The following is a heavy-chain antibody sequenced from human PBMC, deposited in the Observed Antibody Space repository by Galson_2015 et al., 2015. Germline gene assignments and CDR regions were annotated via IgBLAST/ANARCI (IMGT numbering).Heavy chain of an antibody. Sequence: SLRLSCAASGFIFSGYGMHWVRQAPGKGLEWVAVIWYDGSEKYYGDSVKGRFTISRDNSKNTLYLQMNSLRVEDTAVYYCARGPSGSGDAFDIWGQGTMVTVSS. J-gene: IGHJ3*02. CDR2: IWYDGSEK. V-gene: IGHV3-33*01. CDR3: ARGPSGSGDAFDI. D-gene: IGHD3-10*01. CDR1: GFIFSGYG.